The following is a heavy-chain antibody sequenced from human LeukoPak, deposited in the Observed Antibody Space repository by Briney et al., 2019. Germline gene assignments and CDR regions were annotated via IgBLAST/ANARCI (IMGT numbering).Heavy chain of an antibody. CDR1: GFTFSSYA. Sequence: GGSLRLSCAASGFTFSSYAVSWVRQAPGKGLEWVSAISGSGGSTYYADSVKGRFTISRDNSKNTLYLQMNSLRAEDTAVYYCAKNKAVTMVRGVMYYFDYWGQGTLVTVSP. D-gene: IGHD3-10*01. J-gene: IGHJ4*02. V-gene: IGHV3-23*01. CDR3: AKNKAVTMVRGVMYYFDY. CDR2: ISGSGGST.